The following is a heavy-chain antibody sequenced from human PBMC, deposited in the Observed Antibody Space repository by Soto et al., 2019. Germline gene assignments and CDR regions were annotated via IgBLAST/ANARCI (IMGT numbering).Heavy chain of an antibody. J-gene: IGHJ4*02. CDR1: GGSIGSYY. CDR3: ASGRASAGTFLDY. CDR2: VYYSGST. V-gene: IGHV4-59*08. Sequence: PSETLSLTCTVPGGSIGSYYWSWVGQRPGKGLEWVGYVYYSGSTNYNPSLKRRVTISVDASKNQFSLKLSSVTAADTAVYYGASGRASAGTFLDYWGQGTRVTVPS. D-gene: IGHD6-13*01.